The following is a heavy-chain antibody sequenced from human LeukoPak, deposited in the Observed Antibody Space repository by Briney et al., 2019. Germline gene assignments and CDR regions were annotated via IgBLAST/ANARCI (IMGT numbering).Heavy chain of an antibody. Sequence: ASVKVSCKASGYTFTGYYMHWVRQAPGQGLEWMGWIDPSGGSTSYAQKFQGRVTMTRDTSTSTVYMELSSLGSEDTAVYYCAGIVATTGFDYWGQGTLVTVSS. CDR1: GYTFTGYY. CDR3: AGIVATTGFDY. V-gene: IGHV1-46*01. D-gene: IGHD5-12*01. CDR2: IDPSGGST. J-gene: IGHJ4*02.